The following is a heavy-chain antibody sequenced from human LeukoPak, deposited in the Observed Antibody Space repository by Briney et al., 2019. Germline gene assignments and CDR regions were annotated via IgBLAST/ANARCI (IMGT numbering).Heavy chain of an antibody. V-gene: IGHV3-7*01. D-gene: IGHD3-9*01. CDR3: ARAEKVEYYDILTGYHYYYYYMDV. CDR2: IKQDGSEK. CDR1: GFTFSSYW. Sequence: PGGSLRLSCAASGFTFSSYWMSWVRQAPGKGLEWVANIKQDGSEKYYVDSVKGRFTISRDNAKNSLYLQMNSLRAEDTVVYYCARAEKVEYYDILTGYHYYYYYMDVWGKGTTVTVSS. J-gene: IGHJ6*03.